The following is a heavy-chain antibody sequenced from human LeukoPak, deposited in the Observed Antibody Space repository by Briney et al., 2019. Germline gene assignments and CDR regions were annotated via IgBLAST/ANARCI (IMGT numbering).Heavy chain of an antibody. CDR1: GGSISSYY. V-gene: IGHV4-59*01. D-gene: IGHD3-22*01. CDR3: ARDLRYGYDSSKTFDI. Sequence: KPSETLSLTCTVSGGSISSYYWSWIRQPPGKGLEWIGYIYYSGSTNYNPSLKSRVTISVDTSKNQFSLKLSSVTAADTAVYYCARDLRYGYDSSKTFDIWGQGTMVTVSS. CDR2: IYYSGST. J-gene: IGHJ3*02.